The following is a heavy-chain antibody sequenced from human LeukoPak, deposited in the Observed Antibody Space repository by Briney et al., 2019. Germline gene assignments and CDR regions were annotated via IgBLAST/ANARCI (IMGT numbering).Heavy chain of an antibody. V-gene: IGHV4-59*06. Sequence: SETLSLTCTVSGGSISSYYWSWIRQHPGKGLEWIGYIYYSGSTYYNPSLKSRVTISVDTSKNQFSLKLSSVTAADTAVYYCARSILYDSSGYRYFDYWGQGTLVTVSS. D-gene: IGHD3-22*01. CDR2: IYYSGST. CDR1: GGSISSYY. CDR3: ARSILYDSSGYRYFDY. J-gene: IGHJ4*02.